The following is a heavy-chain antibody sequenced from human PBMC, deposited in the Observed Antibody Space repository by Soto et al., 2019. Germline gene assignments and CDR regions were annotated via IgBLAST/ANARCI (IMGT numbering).Heavy chain of an antibody. V-gene: IGHV1-18*01. CDR1: GYTFTNYG. CDR2: ISGYNGNT. Sequence: QVRLVQSAAEVKKPGASVKVSCKASGYTFTNYGISWVRQAPGHGLEWMGWISGYNGNTHLAQKIQGRGTMTTDTPTNTAFMELRSLRFDDTAVYYCARIAACSITICAVPSRCHIRGSYYYYGLDVWDQGTRASAS. J-gene: IGHJ6*02. D-gene: IGHD2-2*01. CDR3: ARIAACSITICAVPSRCHIRGSYYYYGLDV.